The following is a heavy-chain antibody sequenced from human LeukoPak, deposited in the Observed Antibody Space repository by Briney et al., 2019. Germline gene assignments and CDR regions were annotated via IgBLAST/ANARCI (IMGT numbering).Heavy chain of an antibody. Sequence: GALRLSCTGTGFTFSTSAMSWVRQAPGKGLEWVANIKPDGNDKNYLDSVRGRFTISRDNAKNSLYLQMDSLRAEDTAVYYCARDANRVGATGASDIWGQGTMVTVSS. J-gene: IGHJ3*02. CDR3: ARDANRVGATGASDI. CDR2: IKPDGNDK. D-gene: IGHD1-26*01. V-gene: IGHV3-7*01. CDR1: GFTFSTSA.